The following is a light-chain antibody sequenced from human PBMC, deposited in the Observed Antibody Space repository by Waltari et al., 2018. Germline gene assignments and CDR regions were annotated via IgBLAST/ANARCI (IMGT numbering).Light chain of an antibody. CDR2: GAS. J-gene: IGKJ1*01. V-gene: IGKV3-20*01. CDR1: QSVSRY. CDR3: QKYDRLPAT. Sequence: EAVLTQSPGTLSLSPGVRATLFCRASQSVSRYLAWYQQKPGQAPRLLSYGASSRATGIPDRFSGVGSGTDFSLTISRLEPEDFAVYYCQKYDRLPATFGQGTKVEIK.